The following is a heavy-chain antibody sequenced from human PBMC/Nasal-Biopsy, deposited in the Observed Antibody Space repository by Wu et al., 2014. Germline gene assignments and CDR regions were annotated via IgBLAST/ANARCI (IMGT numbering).Heavy chain of an antibody. CDR1: GANVRRGTYY. CDR2: IYYVGSP. V-gene: IGHV4-61*01. CDR3: ATLAPFSGDVGYRNAFDV. D-gene: IGHD3-16*02. J-gene: IGHJ3*01. Sequence: TLSLTCTVSGANVRRGTYYWSWIRQSPGKGLEWIAYIYYVGSPRYNPSLESRVTISVDTSNNQFSLKLNSVTAADTAVYYCATLAPFSGDVGYRNAFDVWGPRDDGHRLF.